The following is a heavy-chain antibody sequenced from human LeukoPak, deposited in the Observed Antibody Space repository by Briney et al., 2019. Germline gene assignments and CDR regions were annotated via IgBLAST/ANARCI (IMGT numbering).Heavy chain of an antibody. D-gene: IGHD3-10*01. J-gene: IGHJ3*02. CDR3: ARAGLLWFGELFSALDI. CDR2: ILYDGGNK. CDR1: GFTFSSYA. Sequence: GGSLRLSCAASGFTFSSYAMHWVRQAPGRGLEWVAVILYDGGNKYYADSVKGRFTISRDNSKNTLYLQMNSLRAEDTAVYYCARAGLLWFGELFSALDIWGQGTMVTVSS. V-gene: IGHV3-30*04.